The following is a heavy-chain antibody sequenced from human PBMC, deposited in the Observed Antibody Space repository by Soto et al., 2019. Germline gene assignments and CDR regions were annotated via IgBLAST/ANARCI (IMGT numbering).Heavy chain of an antibody. D-gene: IGHD3-22*01. CDR3: ARDPTTPYYYDSSGSEGHDAFDI. CDR1: GFTFSSYG. J-gene: IGHJ3*02. CDR2: IWYDGSNK. Sequence: PGGSLRLSCAASGFTFSSYGMHWVRQAPGKGLEWVAVIWYDGSNKYYADSVKGRFTISRDNSKNTLYLQMNSLRAEDTAVYYCARDPTTPYYYDSSGSEGHDAFDIWGQGTMVTVSS. V-gene: IGHV3-33*01.